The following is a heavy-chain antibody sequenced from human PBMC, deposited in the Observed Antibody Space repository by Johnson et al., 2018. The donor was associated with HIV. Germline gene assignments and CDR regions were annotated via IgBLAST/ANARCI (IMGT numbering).Heavy chain of an antibody. CDR2: IKWNGGST. CDR3: AAMDGSGSYWAFDI. J-gene: IGHJ3*02. Sequence: VQLVESGGGLVQPGGSLRLSCAASGFTFDDYGMNWVRQVPGKGLEWVSGIKWNGGSTGYADSVKGRFTIYRDNAKNSLYLQMGSLRAEDTALYYCAAMDGSGSYWAFDIWGQGTVVTVSS. D-gene: IGHD3-10*01. CDR1: GFTFDDYG. V-gene: IGHV3-20*04.